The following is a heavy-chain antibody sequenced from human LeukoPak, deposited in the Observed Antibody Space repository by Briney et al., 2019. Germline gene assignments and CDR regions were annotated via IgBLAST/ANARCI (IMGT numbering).Heavy chain of an antibody. CDR3: ARAVPAATPTTITDYMDV. CDR1: GGSFSGYY. CDR2: INHSGST. J-gene: IGHJ6*03. Sequence: SETLSLTCAVYGGSFSGYYWSWIRQPPGKGLEWIGEINHSGSTNYNPSLKSRVTISVDTSKNQFSLTLSSVTAADTVVYYCARAVPAATPTTITDYMDVWGKGTTVTVSS. D-gene: IGHD2-2*01. V-gene: IGHV4-34*01.